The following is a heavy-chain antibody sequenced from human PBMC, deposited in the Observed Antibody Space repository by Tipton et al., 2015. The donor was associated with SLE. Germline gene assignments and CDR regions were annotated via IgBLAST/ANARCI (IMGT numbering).Heavy chain of an antibody. CDR3: ASGGIYFDY. CDR2: IYYSGST. Sequence: TLSLTCTVSGGSISSHYWSWIRQPPGKGLEWIGYIYYSGSTNYNPSLKSRVTISVDTSKSQFSLKLRSVTAADTAVYYCASGGIYFDYCDQGTLVTVSS. CDR1: GGSISSHY. V-gene: IGHV4-59*11. J-gene: IGHJ4*02. D-gene: IGHD3-16*01.